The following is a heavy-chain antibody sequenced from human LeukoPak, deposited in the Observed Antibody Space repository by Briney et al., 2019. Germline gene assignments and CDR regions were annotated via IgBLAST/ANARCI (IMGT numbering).Heavy chain of an antibody. CDR3: ARGVGGSLDY. Sequence: GGPLRLSRAASVFTFNPYWMAWVRPAPGKGREWVVNIKEDESAKHQADSVKGRFTISRDNARNSVYLQMSSLRGDDTAVYYCARGVGGSLDYWGQGTLVTLP. V-gene: IGHV3-7*01. CDR1: VFTFNPYW. D-gene: IGHD1-26*01. J-gene: IGHJ4*02. CDR2: IKEDESAK.